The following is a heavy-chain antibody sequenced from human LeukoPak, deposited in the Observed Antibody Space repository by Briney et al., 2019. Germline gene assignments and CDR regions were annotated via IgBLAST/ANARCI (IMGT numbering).Heavy chain of an antibody. CDR3: AREVTSTFDY. CDR2: INNDGSSA. V-gene: IGHV3-74*01. J-gene: IGHJ4*02. D-gene: IGHD4-11*01. Sequence: PGGALRLSCAASGFTFSSYWMRWVRQAPGKGLVWVSHINNDGSSASYADSVKGRFTISRDNAKNTLYLQMNSLRAEDTAVYYCAREVTSTFDYWGQGTLVTVSS. CDR1: GFTFSSYW.